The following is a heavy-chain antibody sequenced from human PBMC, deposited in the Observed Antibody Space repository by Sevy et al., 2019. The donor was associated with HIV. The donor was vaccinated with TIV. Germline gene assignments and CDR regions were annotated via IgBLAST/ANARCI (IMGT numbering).Heavy chain of an antibody. D-gene: IGHD2-21*01. CDR2: FFPSGTT. V-gene: IGHV4-59*01. Sequence: SETLSLTCLVSDASITTNYWSWIRQAPGKGLGWIGFFFPSGTTNSNRSLKSRVTISGDTSKNEFSLRLTSVTAADTAVYYCARSRAYPRDSDDGFANWGQGTMVTVSS. CDR3: ARSRAYPRDSDDGFAN. J-gene: IGHJ3*02. CDR1: DASITTNY.